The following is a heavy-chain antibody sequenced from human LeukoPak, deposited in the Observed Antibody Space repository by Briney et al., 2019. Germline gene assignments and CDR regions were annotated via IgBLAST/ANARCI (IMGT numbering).Heavy chain of an antibody. CDR2: IKQDGSKK. J-gene: IGHJ4*02. CDR3: AKGVGALGFDY. V-gene: IGHV3-7*01. Sequence: GGSLRLSCAASGFIFKNAWMTWVRQAPGKGLEWVANIKQDGSKKSYVDSVKGRFTISRDNAKNSLYLQMNSLRAEDTAVYYCAKGVGALGFDYWGQGTLVTVSS. D-gene: IGHD1-26*01. CDR1: GFIFKNAW.